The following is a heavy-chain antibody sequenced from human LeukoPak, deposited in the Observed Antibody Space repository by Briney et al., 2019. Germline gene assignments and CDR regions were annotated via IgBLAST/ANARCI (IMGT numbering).Heavy chain of an antibody. D-gene: IGHD3-10*01. V-gene: IGHV4-59*01. CDR1: GGSISSYY. CDR3: ARGSYGSGSYLGLNWFDP. CDR2: IYYSGST. Sequence: SETLSLTCTVSGGSISSYYWSWIRQPPGKGLEWIGYIYYSGSTNYNPSLKSRVTISVDTSKNQFSLKLSSVTAADTAVYYCARGSYGSGSYLGLNWFDPWGQGNLVTVSS. J-gene: IGHJ5*02.